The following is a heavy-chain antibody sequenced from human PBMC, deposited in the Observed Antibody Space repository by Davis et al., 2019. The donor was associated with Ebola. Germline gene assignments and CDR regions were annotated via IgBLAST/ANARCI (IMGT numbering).Heavy chain of an antibody. CDR1: GFIFSNNA. CDR3: ARDHLEGSLDY. V-gene: IGHV3-33*01. J-gene: IGHJ4*02. D-gene: IGHD1-26*01. Sequence: PGGSLRLSCVASGFIFSNNAMNWVRQAPGKGLEWVSMSLNDETTQYYGESVRGRFTISRDNSNNMIYLQMNSLRAEDTAVYYCARDHLEGSLDYWGQGTLVTVSS. CDR2: SLNDETTQ.